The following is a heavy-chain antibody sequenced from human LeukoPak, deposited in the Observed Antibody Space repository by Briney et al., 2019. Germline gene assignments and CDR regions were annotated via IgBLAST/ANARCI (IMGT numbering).Heavy chain of an antibody. J-gene: IGHJ6*02. CDR2: IYYSGST. Sequence: PSETLSLTCTVSGGSISSGGYYWSWIRQHPGTGLEWIGYIYYSGSTYYNPSLKSRVTISVDTSKNQFSLKLSSVTAADTAVYYCARAETVKYYYGMDVWGQGTTVTVSS. V-gene: IGHV4-31*03. D-gene: IGHD4-11*01. CDR1: GGSISSGGYY. CDR3: ARAETVKYYYGMDV.